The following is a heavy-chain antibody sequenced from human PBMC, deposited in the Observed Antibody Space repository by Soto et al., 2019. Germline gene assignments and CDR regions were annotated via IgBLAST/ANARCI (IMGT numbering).Heavy chain of an antibody. D-gene: IGHD1-20*01. CDR1: GYSFNSYW. CDR2: VHPGNSDI. V-gene: IGHV5-51*01. CDR3: AALTGATFH. J-gene: IGHJ4*02. Sequence: PXESLTISCKASGYSFNSYWIGLVRQMPGKGLEWMGIVHPGNSDIRYSPSFQGQVTVSVDRSISTAYLQWSSLKASDTAMYYCAALTGATFHWGQGTLVTVSS.